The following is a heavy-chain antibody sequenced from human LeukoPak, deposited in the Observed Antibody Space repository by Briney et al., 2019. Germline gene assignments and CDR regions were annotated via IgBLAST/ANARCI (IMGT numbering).Heavy chain of an antibody. V-gene: IGHV6-1*01. CDR3: ALTYSSGWYAFDI. CDR2: TYYRSKWYN. J-gene: IGHJ3*02. D-gene: IGHD6-19*01. Sequence: SQTLSLTCAIYGDSVSSNSAAWNWIRQSPSRGLEWLGRTYYRSKWYNDYAVSVKSRTTINPDTSKNQFSLQLNSVTPEDTAVYYCALTYSSGWYAFDIWGQGTMVTVSS. CDR1: GDSVSSNSAA.